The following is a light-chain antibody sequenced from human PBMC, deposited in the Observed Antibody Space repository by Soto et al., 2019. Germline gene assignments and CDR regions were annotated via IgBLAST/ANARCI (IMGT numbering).Light chain of an antibody. Sequence: EIVLTQSPATLSSFPGDRVTLSCRASQYINTRLAWYQHRPGQAPRLLLYQPSIRAAGIPARFSASGTGTDFTLTLRDVQPEDFPVYYCHQRQSWPRTFGQGTKV. CDR2: QPS. CDR3: HQRQSWPRT. J-gene: IGKJ1*01. CDR1: QYINTR. V-gene: IGKV3-11*01.